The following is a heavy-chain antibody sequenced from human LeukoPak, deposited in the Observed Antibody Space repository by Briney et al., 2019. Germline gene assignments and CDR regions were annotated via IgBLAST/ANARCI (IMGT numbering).Heavy chain of an antibody. CDR2: IIPIFGTT. V-gene: IGHV1-69*06. CDR3: ATVAASHPSFDY. J-gene: IGHJ4*02. Sequence: SVKVSCKASGGTFSSYAISWVRQAPGQGLEWMGGIIPIFGTTIYAQKFQGRVTMTEDTSTDTAYMELSSLRSEDTAVYYCATVAASHPSFDYWGQGTLVTVSS. CDR1: GGTFSSYA. D-gene: IGHD6-13*01.